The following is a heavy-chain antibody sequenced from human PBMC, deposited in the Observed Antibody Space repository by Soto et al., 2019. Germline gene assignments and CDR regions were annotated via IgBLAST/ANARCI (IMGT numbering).Heavy chain of an antibody. D-gene: IGHD3-22*01. CDR3: VGYYYYSSGYYNDY. J-gene: IGHJ4*02. V-gene: IGHV3-43D*04. CDR2: ISWDGGST. CDR1: GFTFDDYA. Sequence: GGSLRLSCAASGFTFDDYAMHWVRQAPGKGLEWVSLISWDGGSTYYADSVKGRFTISRDNSKNSLYLQMNSLRAEDTALYYCVGYYYYSSGYYNDYWGQGRMVIV.